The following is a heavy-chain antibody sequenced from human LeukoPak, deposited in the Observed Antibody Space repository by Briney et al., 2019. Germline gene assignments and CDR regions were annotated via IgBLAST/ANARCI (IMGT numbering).Heavy chain of an antibody. CDR2: IYYSGST. Sequence: SETLSLTCTVSGGSISSSSYYWGWIRQPPGKGLEWIGSIYYSGSTYYNPSLKSRVTISVDTSKNQFSLKLSSVTAADTAVYYCTRYDPAATGGWFDPWGQGTLVTVSS. V-gene: IGHV4-39*01. D-gene: IGHD2-15*01. CDR1: GGSISSSSYY. CDR3: TRYDPAATGGWFDP. J-gene: IGHJ5*02.